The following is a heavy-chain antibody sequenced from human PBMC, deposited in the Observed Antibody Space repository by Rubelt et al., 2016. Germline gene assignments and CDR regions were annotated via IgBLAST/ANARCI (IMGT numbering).Heavy chain of an antibody. J-gene: IGHJ3*02. D-gene: IGHD2-21*01. Sequence: GKGLEWVSTISGNAANTHYADSVKGRFTISRDNSRNTLSLQMSSLRAEDTAVYYCAKDQAPYWGAFDIWGQGTTVTVSS. CDR2: ISGNAANT. CDR3: AKDQAPYWGAFDI. V-gene: IGHV3-23*01.